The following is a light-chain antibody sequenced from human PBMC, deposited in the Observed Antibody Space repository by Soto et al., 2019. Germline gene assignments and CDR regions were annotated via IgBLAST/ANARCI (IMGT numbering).Light chain of an antibody. CDR3: QQANSFP. V-gene: IGKV1-5*03. CDR1: QSISTL. Sequence: DIQMTQSPSTLSAFVGDRVTITCRASQSISTLLAWYQQKPGKAPKLLIYKASSLESGVPSRFSGSGSGTEFTLTISSLQPEDFATYYCQQANSFPFGGGTKVDIK. CDR2: KAS. J-gene: IGKJ4*01.